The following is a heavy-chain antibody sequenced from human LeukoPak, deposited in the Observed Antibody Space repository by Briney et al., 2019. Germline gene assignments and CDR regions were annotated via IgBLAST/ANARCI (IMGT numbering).Heavy chain of an antibody. CDR1: GDSIGRSDYY. J-gene: IGHJ4*02. CDR2: IYYSGST. CDR3: ARDPQWPRDSATFGYVDY. D-gene: IGHD3-10*01. Sequence: SETLSLTCSVSGDSIGRSDYYWGWIRQPPGKGLEWIGYIYYSGSTNYNPSLKSRVTISVDTSKNQFSLKLSSVTAADTAVYYCARDPQWPRDSATFGYVDYWGQGTLVTVSS. V-gene: IGHV4-61*05.